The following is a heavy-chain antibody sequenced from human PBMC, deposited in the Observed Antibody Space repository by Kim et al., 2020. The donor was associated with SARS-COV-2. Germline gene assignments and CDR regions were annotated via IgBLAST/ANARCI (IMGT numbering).Heavy chain of an antibody. CDR3: AKDLGMITFGGDRRYYYYGMDV. CDR1: GFTFSSYG. V-gene: IGHV3-30*18. Sequence: GGSLRLSCAASGFTFSSYGMHWVRQAPGKGLEWVAVISYDGSNKYYADSVKGRFTISRDNSKNTLYLQMNSLRAEDTAVYYCAKDLGMITFGGDRRYYYYGMDVWGQGTTVTVSS. J-gene: IGHJ6*02. CDR2: ISYDGSNK. D-gene: IGHD3-16*01.